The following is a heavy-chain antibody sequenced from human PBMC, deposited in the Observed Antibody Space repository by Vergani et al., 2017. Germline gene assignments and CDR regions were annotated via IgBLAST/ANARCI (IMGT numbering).Heavy chain of an antibody. CDR2: ISGSGGST. CDR3: AKLDGGVVIMYYYYGMDV. V-gene: IGHV3-23*01. CDR1: GFTFSSYE. D-gene: IGHD3-3*01. J-gene: IGHJ6*02. Sequence: EVQLLESGGGLVQPGRSLRLSCAASGFTFSSYEMNWVRQAPGKGLEWVSAISGSGGSTYYADSVKGRFTISRDNSKNTLYLQMNSLRAEDTAVYYCAKLDGGVVIMYYYYGMDVWGQGTTVTVSS.